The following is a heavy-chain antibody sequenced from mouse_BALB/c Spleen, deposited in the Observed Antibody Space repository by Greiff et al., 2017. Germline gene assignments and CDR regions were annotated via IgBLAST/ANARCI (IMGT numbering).Heavy chain of an antibody. J-gene: IGHJ1*01. CDR2: IYPGNVNT. D-gene: IGHD1-1*01. V-gene: IGHV1S56*01. CDR1: GYTFTSYY. Sequence: VKLMESGPELVKPGASVRISCKASGYTFTSYYIHWVKQRPGQGLEWIGWIYPGNVNTKYNEKFKGKATLTADKSSSTAYMQLSSLTSEDSAVYFCARDGSSYWYFDVWGAGTTVTVSS. CDR3: ARDGSSYWYFDV.